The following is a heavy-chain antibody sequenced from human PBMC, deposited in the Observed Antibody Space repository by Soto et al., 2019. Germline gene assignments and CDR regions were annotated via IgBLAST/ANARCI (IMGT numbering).Heavy chain of an antibody. CDR1: GFTVSSNY. V-gene: IGHV3-53*01. CDR2: IYSGGST. CDR3: ARDRAVAGTGADDYYYGMDV. Sequence: EVQLVESGGGLIQPGGSLRLSCAASGFTVSSNYMSCVRQAPGKGLEWGSVIYSGGSTYYADSVKGRFTISRDNSKNTLYLQMNSLRAEDTAVYYCARDRAVAGTGADDYYYGMDVWGQGTTVTVSS. D-gene: IGHD6-19*01. J-gene: IGHJ6*02.